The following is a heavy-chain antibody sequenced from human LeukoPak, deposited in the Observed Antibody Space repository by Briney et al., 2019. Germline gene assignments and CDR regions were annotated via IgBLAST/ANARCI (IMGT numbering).Heavy chain of an antibody. D-gene: IGHD3-3*01. CDR3: ARGLRFLEWLGQIDY. V-gene: IGHV4-30-2*01. CDR2: IYHSGST. Sequence: SETLSLTCTVSGGSISSGGYYWSWIRQPPGKGLEWIGYIYHSGSTYYNPSLKSRVTISVDRSKNQFSLKLSSVTAADTAVYYCARGLRFLEWLGQIDYWGQRTLVTVSS. J-gene: IGHJ4*02. CDR1: GGSISSGGYY.